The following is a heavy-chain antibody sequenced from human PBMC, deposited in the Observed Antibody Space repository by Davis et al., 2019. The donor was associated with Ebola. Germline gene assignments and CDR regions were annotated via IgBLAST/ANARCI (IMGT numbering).Heavy chain of an antibody. V-gene: IGHV3-21*01. CDR3: ARDGLLEWPEIDY. CDR2: ISSSSSYI. D-gene: IGHD3-3*01. CDR1: GFTFSSYS. Sequence: PGGSLRLSCAASGFTFSSYSMNWVRQAPGKGLEWVSSISSSSSYIYYADSVKGRFTISRDNAKNSLYLQMNSLRAEDTAVYYCARDGLLEWPEIDYWGQGTLVTVSS. J-gene: IGHJ4*02.